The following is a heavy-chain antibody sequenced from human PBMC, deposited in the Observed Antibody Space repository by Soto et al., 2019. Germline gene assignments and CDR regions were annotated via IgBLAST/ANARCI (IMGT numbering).Heavy chain of an antibody. CDR1: GYTFTSYY. D-gene: IGHD6-19*01. Sequence: ASVKVSCKASGYTFTSYYMHWVRQAPGQGLEWMGIINPGGGSTSYAQKFQGRVTMTRDTSTSTVYMELSSLRSEDTAVYYCARSEWSPVAGTPRTDFDYWGQGTLVTVSS. J-gene: IGHJ4*02. CDR2: INPGGGST. CDR3: ARSEWSPVAGTPRTDFDY. V-gene: IGHV1-46*01.